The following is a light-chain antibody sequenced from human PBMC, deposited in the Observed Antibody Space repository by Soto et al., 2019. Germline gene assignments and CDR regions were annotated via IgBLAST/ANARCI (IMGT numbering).Light chain of an antibody. V-gene: IGKV3-15*01. J-gene: IGKJ1*01. CDR1: QSVSSN. Sequence: EIVMTQSPATLSVSPGERATLSCRASQSVSSNLAWYQQKPGQAPRLLIYDASTRATGIPARISGSGSGTEFTLTISSLQSEDFAVYYCQQYDNWRTFGQGTKV. CDR3: QQYDNWRT. CDR2: DAS.